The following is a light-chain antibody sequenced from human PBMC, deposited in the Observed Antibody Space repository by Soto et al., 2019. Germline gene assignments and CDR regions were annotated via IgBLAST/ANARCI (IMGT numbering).Light chain of an antibody. CDR2: GAS. CDR1: QTVSTN. CDR3: QQYTNWPQT. V-gene: IGKV3-15*01. J-gene: IGKJ2*01. Sequence: EIVMTQSQVTLSASPGERATLSCRASQTVSTNLAWYQQRPGQAPRLLIYGASTRVTGIPPRFSGSGSGTDFTLTISSLQSEDFAVYFCQQYTNWPQTFGQGTKLEIK.